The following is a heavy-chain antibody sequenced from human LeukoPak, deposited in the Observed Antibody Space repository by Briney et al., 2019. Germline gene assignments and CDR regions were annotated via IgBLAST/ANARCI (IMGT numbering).Heavy chain of an antibody. V-gene: IGHV1-2*02. D-gene: IGHD6-13*01. CDR1: EYTFTDYY. CDR3: ARGPTYSSSWYSWFDP. Sequence: ASVKVSCKASEYTFTDYYIHWVRQAPGQGLEWMGWINPKSGGTIYAQKFQGRVIMTSDTSISTAYVELRRLTSDDTAVYYCARGPTYSSSWYSWFDPWGQGTLVTVSS. J-gene: IGHJ5*02. CDR2: INPKSGGT.